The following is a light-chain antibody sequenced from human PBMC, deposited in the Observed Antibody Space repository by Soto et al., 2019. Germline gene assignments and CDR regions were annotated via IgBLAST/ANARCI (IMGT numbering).Light chain of an antibody. J-gene: IGKJ1*01. Sequence: DIQMTQSPSTLSASVGDRVTITCRASQSISSWLAWYQQKPGKAPKLLIYDASSLKRGVPSRFSGSGSGTEFTLTIYSLQPDDFATYYCQQYETYSGTFGQGTKVDIK. V-gene: IGKV1-5*01. CDR3: QQYETYSGT. CDR2: DAS. CDR1: QSISSW.